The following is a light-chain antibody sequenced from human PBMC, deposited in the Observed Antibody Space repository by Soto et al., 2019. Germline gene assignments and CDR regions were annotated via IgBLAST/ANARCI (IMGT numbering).Light chain of an antibody. J-gene: IGKJ1*01. V-gene: IGKV1-5*03. CDR1: QSISNW. CDR2: KAS. Sequence: DIQMTQSPSTLSASVGDRVTITCRASQSISNWLAWYQQKPGKAPKLLIYKASSLESGVPSRFTGSGSGTEFTLTISSLQPDDFATYYCQQYDTYWTFGQGTKVVSK. CDR3: QQYDTYWT.